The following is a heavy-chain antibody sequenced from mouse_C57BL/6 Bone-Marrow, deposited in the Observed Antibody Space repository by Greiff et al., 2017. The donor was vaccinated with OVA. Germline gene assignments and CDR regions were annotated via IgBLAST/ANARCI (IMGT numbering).Heavy chain of an antibody. J-gene: IGHJ4*01. Sequence: EVQLVESGPELVKPGASVKISCKASGYSFTGYYMNWVKQSPEKSLEWIGEINPSTGGTTYNQKFKAKATLTVDKSSSTAYMQLKSLTSEDSAVYYCAINYYAMDYWGQGTSVTVSS. CDR1: GYSFTGYY. V-gene: IGHV1-42*01. CDR2: INPSTGGT. CDR3: AINYYAMDY.